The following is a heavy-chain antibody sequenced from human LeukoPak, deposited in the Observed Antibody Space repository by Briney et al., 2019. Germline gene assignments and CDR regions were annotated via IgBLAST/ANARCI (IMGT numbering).Heavy chain of an antibody. CDR2: ISSDGSII. J-gene: IGHJ4*02. V-gene: IGHV3-23*01. CDR3: ARDRPSHDYYGSGSYFDY. D-gene: IGHD3-10*01. Sequence: GGSLRLSCAASGFTFSTYAMSWVRQAAGKGLVWVSRISSDGSIINYADSVKGRFTISRDNSKNTLYLQMNSLRAEDTAVYYCARDRPSHDYYGSGSYFDYWGQGTLVTVSS. CDR1: GFTFSTYA.